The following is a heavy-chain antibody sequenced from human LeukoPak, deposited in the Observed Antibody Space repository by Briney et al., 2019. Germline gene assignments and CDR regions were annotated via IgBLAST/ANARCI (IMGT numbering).Heavy chain of an antibody. D-gene: IGHD2-2*01. CDR3: AHGSMYQLDY. J-gene: IGHJ4*02. Sequence: GGSLRLSCAASGFIFSRYLMSWVRQAPGKGLECISGFSGSGGSTYYADSVKGRFTISRDNSKNTLYLQMNSLRAEDTAVYYCAHGSMYQLDYWGQGTLITVSS. V-gene: IGHV3-23*01. CDR1: GFIFSRYL. CDR2: FSGSGGST.